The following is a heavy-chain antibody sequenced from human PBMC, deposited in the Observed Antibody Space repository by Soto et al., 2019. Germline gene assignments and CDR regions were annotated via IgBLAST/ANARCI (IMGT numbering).Heavy chain of an antibody. CDR3: AREPHSSGYYYNDAFDI. Sequence: QVQLVESGGGVVQPGRSLRLSCAASGFTFSSYGMHWVRQAPGKGLEWVAVIWYDGSNKYYADSVKGRFTISRDNSKNTLCLQMNSLRAEDTAVYYCAREPHSSGYYYNDAFDIWGQGTMVTVSS. CDR2: IWYDGSNK. D-gene: IGHD3-22*01. V-gene: IGHV3-33*01. J-gene: IGHJ3*02. CDR1: GFTFSSYG.